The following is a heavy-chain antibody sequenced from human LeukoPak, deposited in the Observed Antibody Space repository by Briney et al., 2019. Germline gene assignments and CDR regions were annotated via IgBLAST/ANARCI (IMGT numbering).Heavy chain of an antibody. D-gene: IGHD3-3*01. V-gene: IGHV4-39*07. J-gene: IGHJ6*03. Sequence: SETLSLTCTVSGGSISSSSYYWGWIRQPPGKGLEWIGSIYYSGSTYYNPSLKSRVTISVDTSKNQFSLKLSSVTAADTAVYYCARAGGGDFWSGYVSFYYYMDVWGKGTTVTVSS. CDR1: GGSISSSSYY. CDR2: IYYSGST. CDR3: ARAGGGDFWSGYVSFYYYMDV.